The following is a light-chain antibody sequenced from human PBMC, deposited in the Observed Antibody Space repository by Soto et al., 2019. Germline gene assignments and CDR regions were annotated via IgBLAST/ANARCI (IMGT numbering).Light chain of an antibody. CDR2: AAS. V-gene: IGKV1-5*01. Sequence: DIHMTHSPSTLSSSVLDRVTITCRASQSISSCLSWYQQKPGKAPKLLIYAASTLQSAVPSRFSGSGSGTEFTLTISSLQPDDFATYYCQQYNSYPWTFGQGTKVDIK. CDR1: QSISSC. CDR3: QQYNSYPWT. J-gene: IGKJ1*01.